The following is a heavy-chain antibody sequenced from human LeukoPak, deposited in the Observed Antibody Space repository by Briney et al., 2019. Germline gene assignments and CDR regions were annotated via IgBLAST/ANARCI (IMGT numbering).Heavy chain of an antibody. J-gene: IGHJ4*02. D-gene: IGHD3-22*01. CDR2: ISTYNGNT. CDR3: ARVRHYYDSSGYPSDY. CDR1: GYTFTSHG. Sequence: GASVKVSCKASGYTFTSHGISWVRQAPGQGLEWMGWISTYNGNTNYAQKLQGRVSMTTDTSTSTAYMELRSLRSDDTAVYYCARVRHYYDSSGYPSDYWGQGTLVTVSS. V-gene: IGHV1-18*01.